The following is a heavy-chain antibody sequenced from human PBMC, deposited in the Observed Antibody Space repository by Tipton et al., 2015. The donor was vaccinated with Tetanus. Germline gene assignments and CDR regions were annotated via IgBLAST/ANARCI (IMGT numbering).Heavy chain of an antibody. CDR2: IYRGGSTT. CDR3: AKDAGKRQYYFDY. CDR1: GLTFSSYS. J-gene: IGHJ4*02. Sequence: SLRLSCEDSGLTFSSYSLSWVRQAPGKGLEWVSVIYRGGSTTYYTDSVKGRFTISRDDSKNTLYLQMDSLRADDTALYYCAKDAGKRQYYFDYWGQGALVTVSS. D-gene: IGHD1-26*01. V-gene: IGHV3-23*03.